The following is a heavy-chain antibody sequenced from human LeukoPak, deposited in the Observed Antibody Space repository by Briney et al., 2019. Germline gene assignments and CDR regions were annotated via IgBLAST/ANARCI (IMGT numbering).Heavy chain of an antibody. CDR1: GYTFTSYD. CDR2: INPNSGGT. J-gene: IGHJ5*02. Sequence: ASVKVSCKASGYTFTSYDINWVRQATGQGLEWMGWINPNSGGTNYAQKFQGWVTMTRDTSISTAYMELSRLRSDDTAVYYCARAGGDHGSWFDPWGQGTLVTVSS. D-gene: IGHD3-10*01. CDR3: ARAGGDHGSWFDP. V-gene: IGHV1-2*04.